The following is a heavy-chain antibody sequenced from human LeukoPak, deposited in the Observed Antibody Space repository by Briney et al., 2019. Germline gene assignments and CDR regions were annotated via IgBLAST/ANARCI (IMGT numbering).Heavy chain of an antibody. CDR2: INSDGSST. Sequence: GGSLRLSCAASGFTFSSYWMHWVRQAPGKGLVWVSRINSDGSSTSYADSVKGRFTISRDNAKNTLYLQMSSLRAEDTAVYYCARAGANYYDSSYWGQGTLVTVSS. J-gene: IGHJ4*02. CDR1: GFTFSSYW. CDR3: ARAGANYYDSSY. D-gene: IGHD3-22*01. V-gene: IGHV3-74*01.